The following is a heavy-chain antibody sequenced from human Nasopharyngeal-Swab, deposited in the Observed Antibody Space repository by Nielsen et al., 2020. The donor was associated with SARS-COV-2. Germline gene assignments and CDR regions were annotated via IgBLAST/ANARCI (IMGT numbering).Heavy chain of an antibody. D-gene: IGHD6-13*01. J-gene: IGHJ4*02. V-gene: IGHV3-21*01. CDR1: GFTFSSYS. Sequence: GESLKIHCAASGFTFSSYSMNWVRQAPGKGLEWVSSISSSSSYIYYADSVKGRFTIPRDNAKNSLYLQMISLRAEDTAVYYCASDVGPYSSSWSNLWGQGTLVTVAS. CDR3: ASDVGPYSSSWSNL. CDR2: ISSSSSYI.